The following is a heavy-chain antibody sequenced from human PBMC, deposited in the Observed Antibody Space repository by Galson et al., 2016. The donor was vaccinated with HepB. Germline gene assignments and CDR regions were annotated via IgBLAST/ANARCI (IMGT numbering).Heavy chain of an antibody. CDR2: TYYRSNWHY. V-gene: IGHV6-1*01. J-gene: IGHJ4*02. D-gene: IGHD1-20*01. CDR3: ARVSLVTANIWTWSAVEY. Sequence: CAISGDSVSSNSAAWNWIRQSPSRGLEWLGRTYYRSNWHYDYAVSVTGRITINPDTSKNQFPLQLNSMTPEDTAVYYCARVSLVTANIWTWSAVEYWGQGALVTVSS. CDR1: GDSVSSNSAA.